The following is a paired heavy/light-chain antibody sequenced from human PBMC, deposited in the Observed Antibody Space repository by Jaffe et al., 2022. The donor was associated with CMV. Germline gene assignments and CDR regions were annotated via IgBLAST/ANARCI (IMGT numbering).Light chain of an antibody. J-gene: IGLJ3*02. CDR3: NSFAGTYWV. CDR1: SSDVGGYDA. V-gene: IGLV2-8*01. Sequence: QSALTQPPSASGSPGQSVTISCTGTSSDVGGYDAVSWYQQHPGKPPKLIISEVTKRPSGVSDRFSGSKSGNTASLTVSGLQAEDEADYYCNSFAGTYWVFGGGTKLTVL. CDR2: EVT.
Heavy chain of an antibody. CDR2: ISHGENT. J-gene: IGHJ4*02. CDR1: GGSVTSSFW. Sequence: QVQLQESGPGLVEPSGTLSLTCAVSGGSVTSSFWWSWVRQPPGKGLEWIGEISHGENTNYSPSLKSRVTMSVDKSKNQFSLRLTSVTAADTAVYYCAEADDWKLGNWGQGTLVTVSS. D-gene: IGHD1-1*01. CDR3: AEADDWKLGN. V-gene: IGHV4-4*02.